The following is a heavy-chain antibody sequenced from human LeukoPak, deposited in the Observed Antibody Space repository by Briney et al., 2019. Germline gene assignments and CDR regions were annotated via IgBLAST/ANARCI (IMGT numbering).Heavy chain of an antibody. Sequence: QPGGSLRLSCVASGFTFSTYEMNWVRQAPGKGLEWVANIKQDGSEKYYVDSVKGRFTMSRDNAKNSLYLQMNSLRAEDTAVYYCATQQYGLFAYWGQGTLVTVSS. CDR3: ATQQYGLFAY. V-gene: IGHV3-7*01. CDR2: IKQDGSEK. CDR1: GFTFSTYE. J-gene: IGHJ4*02. D-gene: IGHD6-13*01.